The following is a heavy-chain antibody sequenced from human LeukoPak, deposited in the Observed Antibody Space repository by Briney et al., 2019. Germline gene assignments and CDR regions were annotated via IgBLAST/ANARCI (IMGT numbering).Heavy chain of an antibody. D-gene: IGHD1-26*01. V-gene: IGHV4-34*01. CDR2: INHSGST. CDR3: ARDGRKGVY. CDR1: GGSFSGYY. J-gene: IGHJ4*02. Sequence: PSGTLSLTCAVYGGSFSGYYWSWIRQPPGKGLEWIGEINHSGSTNYNPSLKSRVTISVDTSKNQFSLKLSSVTAADTAVYYCARDGRKGVYWGQGTLVTVSS.